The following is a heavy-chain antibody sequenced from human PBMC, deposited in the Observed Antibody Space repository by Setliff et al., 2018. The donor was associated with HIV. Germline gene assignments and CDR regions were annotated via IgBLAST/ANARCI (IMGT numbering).Heavy chain of an antibody. CDR2: INAGYGNT. D-gene: IGHD4-17*01. J-gene: IGHJ4*02. V-gene: IGHV1-3*01. CDR3: ARSPGDYLFDY. CDR1: GYTFTSYA. Sequence: ASVKVSCKASGYTFTSYAILWVRQAPGQSLEWMGWINAGYGNTKYSQKFQGRVTITRDASASTAYMELSSLRSEDTAVYYCARSPGDYLFDYWGQGTLVTVSS.